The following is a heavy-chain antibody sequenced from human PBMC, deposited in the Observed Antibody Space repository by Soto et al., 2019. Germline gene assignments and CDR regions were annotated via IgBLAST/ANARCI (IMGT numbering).Heavy chain of an antibody. V-gene: IGHV4-39*01. CDR2: VFYTGFT. CDR1: GASISGSYYY. CDR3: ATSQKGYNWNYFDH. Sequence: SETLSLTCAVSGASISGSYYYWAWLRQSPGKGPEWIGSVFYTGFTSYNPSLECRVSVSVDTSKSQSSLKLSAVTAADTAVYYCATSQKGYNWNYFDHWGQGALVTVSS. D-gene: IGHD1-20*01. J-gene: IGHJ4*02.